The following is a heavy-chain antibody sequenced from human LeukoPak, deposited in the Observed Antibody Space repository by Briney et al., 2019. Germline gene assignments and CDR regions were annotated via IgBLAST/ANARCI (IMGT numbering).Heavy chain of an antibody. D-gene: IGHD3-3*01. Sequence: GGSLRLSCAASGFTFSNYGMHWARQPPGKGLEWLSFISTSSSYIYYADSVKGRFTVSRDNAMNSLFLQMNSLIAEDTAVYYCARVGIRFLEQYYFDYWGQGTLVTVSS. CDR1: GFTFSNYG. CDR3: ARVGIRFLEQYYFDY. V-gene: IGHV3-21*05. CDR2: ISTSSSYI. J-gene: IGHJ4*02.